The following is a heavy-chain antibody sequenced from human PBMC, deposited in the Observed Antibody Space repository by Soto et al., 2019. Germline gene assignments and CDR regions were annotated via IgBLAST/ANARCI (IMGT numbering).Heavy chain of an antibody. CDR3: AGGEVFVFAAPTYPFDY. D-gene: IGHD6-13*01. V-gene: IGHV1-8*01. CDR2: MNPNSGNR. J-gene: IGHJ4*02. CDR1: GYTFTSYD. Sequence: QVQLLQSGAEVKKPGASVKVSCKASGYTFTSYDIHWVRQATGQGLEWMGWMNPNSGNRGHAQKIQGRVTMTRHTSITTAYMKQSRLRSEDTAVYYCAGGEVFVFAAPTYPFDYWGQGTLVTVSS.